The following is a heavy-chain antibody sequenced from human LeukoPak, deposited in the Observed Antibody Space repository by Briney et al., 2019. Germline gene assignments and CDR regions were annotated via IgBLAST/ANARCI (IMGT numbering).Heavy chain of an antibody. Sequence: GGPLRLSCAASGFGFTNAWMSWVRQAPGKGLEWVGRIKSKGDGETTDYAALVKGRFTMSRDGAKATLYLQINSLITEDTAVYYCTTDLGITMIRGVIVYWGQGTLVTVSS. D-gene: IGHD3-10*01. CDR1: GFGFTNAW. J-gene: IGHJ4*02. V-gene: IGHV3-15*01. CDR3: TTDLGITMIRGVIVY. CDR2: IKSKGDGETT.